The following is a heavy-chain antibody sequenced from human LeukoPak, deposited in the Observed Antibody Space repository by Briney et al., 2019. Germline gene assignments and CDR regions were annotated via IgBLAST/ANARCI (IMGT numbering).Heavy chain of an antibody. Sequence: SETLSLTCTVSGGAVSSSSYYWGWIRQSPGKGLEWIGTLYYSRSTFYNPSLKSRVTISGDTSKNQFSLKLTSVTAADTAVYYCANSRGYSGYDYWGQGTLVTVSS. CDR1: GGAVSSSSYY. D-gene: IGHD5-12*01. CDR2: LYYSRST. J-gene: IGHJ4*02. V-gene: IGHV4-39*01. CDR3: ANSRGYSGYDY.